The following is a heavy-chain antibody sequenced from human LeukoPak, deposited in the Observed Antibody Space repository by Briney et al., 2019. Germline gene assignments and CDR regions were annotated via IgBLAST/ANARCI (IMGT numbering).Heavy chain of an antibody. D-gene: IGHD6-13*01. CDR2: IYPGDSDT. Sequence: GESLKISCKGSGYSLTSYWIGWVRQMPGKGLEWMGIIYPGDSDTRYSPSFQGQVTISADKSISTAYLQWSSLKASDTAMYYCARFRSSWSKGFDYWGQGTLVTVSS. CDR1: GYSLTSYW. CDR3: ARFRSSWSKGFDY. V-gene: IGHV5-51*01. J-gene: IGHJ4*02.